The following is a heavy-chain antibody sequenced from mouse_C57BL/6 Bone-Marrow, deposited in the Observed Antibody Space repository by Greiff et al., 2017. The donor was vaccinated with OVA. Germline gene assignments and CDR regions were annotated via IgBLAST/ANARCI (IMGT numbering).Heavy chain of an antibody. J-gene: IGHJ1*03. D-gene: IGHD1-1*01. CDR2: ISYSGST. CDR3: ARDGDYYGSSWYFDV. CDR1: GYSITSGYD. V-gene: IGHV3-1*01. Sequence: VQLQQSGPGMVKPSQSLSLTCTVTGYSITSGYDWHWIRHFPGNKLEWMGYISYSGSTNYNPSLKSRISINHDTTKNHFFLKLNSVTTEDTATYYYARDGDYYGSSWYFDVWGTGTTVTVSS.